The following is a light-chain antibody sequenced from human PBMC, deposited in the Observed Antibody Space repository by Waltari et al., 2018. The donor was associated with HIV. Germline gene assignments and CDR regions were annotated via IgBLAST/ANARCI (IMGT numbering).Light chain of an antibody. CDR2: AAS. CDR3: QQLNGYPR. CDR1: LGLNRD. J-gene: IGKJ4*01. V-gene: IGKV1-9*01. Sequence: DIHLNQSPSFMAASVGDRVTITCRASLGLNRDLSWYQQNPGKAPKLLVYAASTLQSGVPSRFSGSGSGTEFTLTISSLQPEDFATYYCQQLNGYPRFAGGTRVEVK.